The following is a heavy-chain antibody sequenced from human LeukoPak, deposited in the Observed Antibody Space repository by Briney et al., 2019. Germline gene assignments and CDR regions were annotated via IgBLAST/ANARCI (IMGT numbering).Heavy chain of an antibody. CDR1: GYTFTRYY. CDR2: INPNSGGT. J-gene: IGHJ2*01. D-gene: IGHD3-22*01. Sequence: ASVKVSCKASGYTFTRYYMHWVRQAPGQGLEWMGWINPNSGGTNYAQKFQGRVIMTRDTSINTTYMELSRLRSDDTAVYYCAINPDSSGGGADWYFDLWGRGTLVTVSS. V-gene: IGHV1-2*02. CDR3: AINPDSSGGGADWYFDL.